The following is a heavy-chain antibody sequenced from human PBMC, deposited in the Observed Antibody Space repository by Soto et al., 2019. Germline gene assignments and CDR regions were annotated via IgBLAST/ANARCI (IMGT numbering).Heavy chain of an antibody. V-gene: IGHV3-30*18. CDR2: ISYDGSNK. J-gene: IGHJ4*02. D-gene: IGHD6-13*01. CDR1: GFTFSNAW. CDR3: AKDDSSSWYSYDY. Sequence: PGGSLRLSCAASGFTFSNAWINWVRQAPGKGLEWVAVISYDGSNKYYADSVKGRFTISRDNSKNTLYLQMNSLRAEDTAVCYCAKDDSSSWYSYDYWGQGTLVTVSS.